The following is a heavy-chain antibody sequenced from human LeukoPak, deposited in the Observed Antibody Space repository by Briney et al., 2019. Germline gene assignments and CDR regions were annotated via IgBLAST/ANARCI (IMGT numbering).Heavy chain of an antibody. V-gene: IGHV1-46*01. CDR2: INPSGGST. CDR1: GYTFTGYY. J-gene: IGHJ4*02. D-gene: IGHD3-22*01. CDR3: ARGSPDYYDSSGYPYSY. Sequence: GASVKVSCKASGYTFTGYYMHWVRQAPGQGLEWMGIINPSGGSTSYAQKFQGRVTMTRDTSTSTVYMELSSLRSEDTAVYYCARGSPDYYDSSGYPYSYWGQGTLVTVSS.